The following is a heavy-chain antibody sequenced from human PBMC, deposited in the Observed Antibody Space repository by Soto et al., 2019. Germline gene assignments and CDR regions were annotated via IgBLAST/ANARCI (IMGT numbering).Heavy chain of an antibody. CDR1: CGSFSGYY. J-gene: IGHJ4*02. CDR2: INHSGST. Sequence: SETLSLTCAFYCGSFSGYYWSWIRQPPGKGLEWIGEINHSGSTNYNPSLKSRVTISVDTSKNQFSLKLSSVTAADTAVYYCARFPDSSSCLNWGQGTLVTVSS. D-gene: IGHD6-13*01. CDR3: ARFPDSSSCLN. V-gene: IGHV4-34*01.